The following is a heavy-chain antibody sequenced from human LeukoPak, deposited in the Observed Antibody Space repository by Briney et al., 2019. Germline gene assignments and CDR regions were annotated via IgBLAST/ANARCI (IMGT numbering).Heavy chain of an antibody. CDR1: GFTFSSYW. D-gene: IGHD2-2*01. J-gene: IGHJ4*02. V-gene: IGHV3-21*01. Sequence: PGGSLRLSCAASGFTFSSYWMHWVRQAPGKGLEWVSSISSSSSYIYYADSVKGRFTISRDNAKNSLYLQMNSLRAEDTAVYYCAREGPAAATFDYWGQGTLVTVSS. CDR3: AREGPAAATFDY. CDR2: ISSSSSYI.